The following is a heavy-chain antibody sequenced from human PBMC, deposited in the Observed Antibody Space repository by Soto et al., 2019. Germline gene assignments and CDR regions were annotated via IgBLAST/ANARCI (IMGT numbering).Heavy chain of an antibody. Sequence: QVQLQESGPGLVKPSQTLSLTCTVSGGSISSGGYYWSWIRQPPGKGLEWIGYIYYSGRTYYNPSLKSRVTISVDTSKNQFSLKLSSVTAADTAVYYCARFIPGTGSDYWGQGTLVTVSS. CDR1: GGSISSGGYY. V-gene: IGHV4-31*03. CDR2: IYYSGRT. CDR3: ARFIPGTGSDY. J-gene: IGHJ4*02. D-gene: IGHD1-20*01.